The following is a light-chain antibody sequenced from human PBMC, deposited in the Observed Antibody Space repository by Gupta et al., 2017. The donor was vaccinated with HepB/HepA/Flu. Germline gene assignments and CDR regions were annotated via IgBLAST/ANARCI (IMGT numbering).Light chain of an antibody. Sequence: MVTTHSPLSLAVLPGNAATIWCRSSQTIRHSDGYHFLHWHVQKPGQSPHLLIYLASTRASGVPDRFNGSGSGTDFTLFISRVEAEDVGIYFCMQNLDTPYTFGQGTKLEI. J-gene: IGKJ2*01. CDR1: QTIRHSDGYHF. CDR2: LAS. V-gene: IGKV2-28*01. CDR3: MQNLDTPYT.